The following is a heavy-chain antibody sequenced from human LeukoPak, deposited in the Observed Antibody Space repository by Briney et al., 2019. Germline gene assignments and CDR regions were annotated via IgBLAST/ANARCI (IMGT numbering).Heavy chain of an antibody. J-gene: IGHJ4*02. CDR3: AKGPLNTLRPYDY. V-gene: IGHV3-23*01. Sequence: PGGSLRLSCAAPGFTFSSYAMSWVRQAPGKGLEWVSAISGSGGSTYYADSVKGRFTISRDNSKNTLYLQMNSLRAEDTAVYYCAKGPLNTLRPYDYWGQGTLVTVSS. D-gene: IGHD1/OR15-1a*01. CDR1: GFTFSSYA. CDR2: ISGSGGST.